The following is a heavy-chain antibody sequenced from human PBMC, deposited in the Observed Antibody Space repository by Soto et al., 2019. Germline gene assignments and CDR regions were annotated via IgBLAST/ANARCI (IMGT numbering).Heavy chain of an antibody. CDR2: ISYDGSNK. CDR1: GFTFSSYG. CDR3: AKITEGAY. D-gene: IGHD3-16*01. J-gene: IGHJ4*02. V-gene: IGHV3-30*18. Sequence: QVQLVESGGGVVQPGRSLRLSCAASGFTFSSYGMHWVRQAPGKGLEWVAVISYDGSNKYYADSVKGRFTISRDNSKNTLYLQMNSLRAEDTAVYYCAKITEGAYWGQGTLVTVSS.